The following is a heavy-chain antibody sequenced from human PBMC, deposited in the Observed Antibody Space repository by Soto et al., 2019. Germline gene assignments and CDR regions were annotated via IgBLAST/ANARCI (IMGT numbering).Heavy chain of an antibody. CDR1: GYTFTSYG. D-gene: IGHD3-10*01. CDR2: SSAYNGNT. J-gene: IGHJ6*02. V-gene: IGHV1-18*01. CDR3: ARATMVRGVTYCYYGMDV. Sequence: ASVKVSCKASGYTFTSYGVSWVRQPPVQGLEGMGWSSAYNGNTNYAQKLQGRVTMTTDTSTSTAYLELRSLRSDDTAVYYCARATMVRGVTYCYYGMDVWGQGTSVTVSS.